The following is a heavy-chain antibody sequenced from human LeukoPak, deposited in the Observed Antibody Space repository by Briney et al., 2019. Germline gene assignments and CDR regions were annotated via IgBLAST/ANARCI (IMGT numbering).Heavy chain of an antibody. Sequence: ASVKVSCKASGGTFSSYAISWVRQAPGQGLEWMGRIIPILGIANYAQKFQGRVTITADKSTSTAYMELSSLRSEGTAVYYCANAPGIAVAGLGYWGQGTLVTVSS. D-gene: IGHD6-19*01. CDR2: IIPILGIA. CDR1: GGTFSSYA. CDR3: ANAPGIAVAGLGY. J-gene: IGHJ4*02. V-gene: IGHV1-69*04.